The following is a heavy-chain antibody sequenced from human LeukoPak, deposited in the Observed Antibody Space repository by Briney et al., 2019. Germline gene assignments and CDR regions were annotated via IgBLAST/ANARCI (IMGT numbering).Heavy chain of an antibody. Sequence: SETLSLTCAVYGGSFSGYYWSWIRQPPGKGLEWIGEINHSGSTSYNPSLKSRVTISVDTSKNQFSLKLSSVTAADTAVYYCARVYSSSSLYYYGMDVWGQGTTVTVSS. CDR1: GGSFSGYY. D-gene: IGHD6-6*01. CDR3: ARVYSSSSLYYYGMDV. CDR2: INHSGST. V-gene: IGHV4-34*01. J-gene: IGHJ6*02.